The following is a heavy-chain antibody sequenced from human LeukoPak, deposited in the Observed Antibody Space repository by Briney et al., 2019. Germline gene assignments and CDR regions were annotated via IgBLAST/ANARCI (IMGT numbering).Heavy chain of an antibody. CDR1: GFTFSSYA. D-gene: IGHD3-3*01. V-gene: IGHV3-23*01. CDR3: ANPYYDFWSGENWFDP. Sequence: GGSLRLSCAASGFTFSSYAMSWVRQAPGKGLEWVSAISGSGGSTYYADSVKGRFTISRDNSKNTLYLQMNSLRAEDTAVYYCANPYYDFWSGENWFDPWGQGTLVTVSS. CDR2: ISGSGGST. J-gene: IGHJ5*02.